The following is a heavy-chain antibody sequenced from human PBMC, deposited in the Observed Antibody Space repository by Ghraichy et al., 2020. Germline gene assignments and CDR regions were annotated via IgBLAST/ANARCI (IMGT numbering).Heavy chain of an antibody. D-gene: IGHD3-16*02. V-gene: IGHV4-38-2*02. CDR2: IYHNGST. J-gene: IGHJ6*02. CDR1: GYSISSGYY. CDR3: ARDPRPQYVWGSYRPSIIYYYYGMDV. Sequence: SQTLSLTCAVSGYSISSGYYWGWIRQPPGKGLEWIVSIYHNGSTYYNPSLKSLVTISLDTSKNQFSLKLSSVTAADTDVYYCARDPRPQYVWGSYRPSIIYYYYGMDVWGQGTTVTVSS.